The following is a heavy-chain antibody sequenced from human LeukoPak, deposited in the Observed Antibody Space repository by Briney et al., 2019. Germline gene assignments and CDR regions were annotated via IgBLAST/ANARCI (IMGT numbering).Heavy chain of an antibody. D-gene: IGHD2-2*01. CDR2: ISGSGGST. J-gene: IGHJ4*02. Sequence: PGGSLRLSCAASGFTFSSYAMSWVRQAPGKGLEWVSAISGSGGSTYYADSVKGRFTISRDNSKNTLYLQMNSLRAEDTAVYYCAKDRGDYCSSTSCCSYFDYWGQGTLVTVSS. V-gene: IGHV3-23*01. CDR1: GFTFSSYA. CDR3: AKDRGDYCSSTSCCSYFDY.